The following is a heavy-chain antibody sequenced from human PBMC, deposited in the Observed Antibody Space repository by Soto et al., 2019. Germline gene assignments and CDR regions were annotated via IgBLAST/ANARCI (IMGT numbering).Heavy chain of an antibody. D-gene: IGHD6-13*01. Sequence: LSLTCTVSGGSISSSSYYWGWIRQPPGKGLEWIGSIYYSGSTYYNPSLKSRVTISVDTSKNQFSLKLSSVTAADTAVYYCARQTPGYSSSWYRNYYYYGMDVWGQGTTVTVSS. CDR1: GGSISSSSYY. CDR3: ARQTPGYSSSWYRNYYYYGMDV. V-gene: IGHV4-39*01. CDR2: IYYSGST. J-gene: IGHJ6*02.